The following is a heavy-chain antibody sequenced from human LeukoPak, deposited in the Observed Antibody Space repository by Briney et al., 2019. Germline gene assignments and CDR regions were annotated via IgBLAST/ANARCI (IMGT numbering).Heavy chain of an antibody. J-gene: IGHJ4*02. D-gene: IGHD2-15*01. V-gene: IGHV4-39*01. CDR2: IHIGGST. CDR1: GFTFSSYA. Sequence: GSLRLSCAASGFTFSSYAMSWVRQPPGKGLEWIGSIHIGGSTYYNPSLKSRVTISVDTSKNQFSLNLRSVTAADTAMYYCARLWSTDCSGGSCPHQPNSWGQGTLVTVSS. CDR3: ARLWSTDCSGGSCPHQPNS.